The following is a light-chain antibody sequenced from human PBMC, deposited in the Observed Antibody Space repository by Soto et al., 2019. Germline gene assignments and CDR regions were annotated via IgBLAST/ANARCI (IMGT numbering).Light chain of an antibody. CDR2: EVT. J-gene: IGLJ1*01. CDR3: SSYTSSAPGV. V-gene: IGLV2-14*01. Sequence: QSALTQPASVSGSPGQSITISCTGTSSDVGGYNFVSWYQHHPGKAPKLMIYEVTNRPSGVSNRFSGSKSGNTASLTISGLQAEDEADYYCSSYTSSAPGVFGTGTKLTVL. CDR1: SSDVGGYNF.